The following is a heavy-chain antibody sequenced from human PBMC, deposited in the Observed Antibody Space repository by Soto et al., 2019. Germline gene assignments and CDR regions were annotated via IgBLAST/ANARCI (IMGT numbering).Heavy chain of an antibody. CDR1: GYSISSGYY. CDR2: IYHSGST. V-gene: IGHV4-38-2*01. J-gene: IGHJ3*02. D-gene: IGHD3-10*01. Sequence: SETLSLTCAVSGYSISSGYYWGWIRQPPGKGLEWIGSIYHSGSTYYNPSLKSRVTISVDTSKNQFSLKLSSVTAADTAVYYCARSRGTMVRGVILNDAFDIWGQGAMVTVS. CDR3: ARSRGTMVRGVILNDAFDI.